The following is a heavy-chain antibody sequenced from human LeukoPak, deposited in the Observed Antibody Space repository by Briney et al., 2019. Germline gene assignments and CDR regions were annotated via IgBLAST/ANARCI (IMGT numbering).Heavy chain of an antibody. CDR2: IHPSGGIT. CDR3: ARDIWGSST. Sequence: GASVKVSCKASGYTFTRHYMHWVRQAPGQGLEWMGIIHPSGGITKYAQKFQGRVTMTRDTSTSTVYMELSSLRSEDTAVYYCARDIWGSSTWGQGTLVTVSS. D-gene: IGHD3-16*01. J-gene: IGHJ5*02. CDR1: GYTFTRHY. V-gene: IGHV1-46*01.